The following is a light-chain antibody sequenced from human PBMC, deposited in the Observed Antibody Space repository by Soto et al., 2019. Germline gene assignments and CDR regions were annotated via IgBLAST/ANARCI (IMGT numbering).Light chain of an antibody. J-gene: IGKJ2*01. V-gene: IGKV3-15*01. CDR2: GAS. CDR1: RGVASN. Sequence: EKVMRHFPATLSWSPGEKATPSCRASRGVASNLAWYQQKPGQAPRLLIYGASTRATGIPARFSGSGSGTEFTLTISSLQSEDFAVYYCQQYNNWPPKDTFGQGTKLEIK. CDR3: QQYNNWPPKDT.